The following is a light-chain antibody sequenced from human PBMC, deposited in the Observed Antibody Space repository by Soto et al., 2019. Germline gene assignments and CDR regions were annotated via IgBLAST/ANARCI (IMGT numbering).Light chain of an antibody. Sequence: QSALTQPASVSGSPGQSITISCTGTSSDVGGYNYVSWYQQHPDKAPKLMIYEVSNRPSGVSNRFSGSKSGNTASLTISGLQGEDEADYYCSSYTSSTTWVFGGGTKLTVL. CDR3: SSYTSSTTWV. CDR1: SSDVGGYNY. CDR2: EVS. J-gene: IGLJ3*02. V-gene: IGLV2-14*01.